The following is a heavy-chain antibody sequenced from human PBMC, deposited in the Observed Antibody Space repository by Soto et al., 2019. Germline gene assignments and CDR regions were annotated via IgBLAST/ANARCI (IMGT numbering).Heavy chain of an antibody. CDR1: GYTFTSYD. J-gene: IGHJ5*02. CDR3: ARGCRYSDYFCGFDP. D-gene: IGHD3-16*01. CDR2: MNPNSGNT. V-gene: IGHV1-8*01. Sequence: GASVKVSCKASGYTFTSYDINWVRQATGQGLEWMGWMNPNSGNTGYAQKFQGRVTMTRNTSISTAYMELSSLRSEDTDVYYCARGCRYSDYFCGFDPWGQGTLVTVSS.